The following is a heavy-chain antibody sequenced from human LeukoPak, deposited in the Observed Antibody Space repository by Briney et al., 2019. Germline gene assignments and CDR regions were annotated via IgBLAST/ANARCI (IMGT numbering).Heavy chain of an antibody. Sequence: PGGSLRLSCAASGFTFRSYGMHWVRQAPGKGLEWVAVIWYEGSNKYYADSVKGRFTISRDNSENTLYLQMNSLRAEDTALYYCASDGIAVDRGIGYFDYWGQGTLVTVSS. CDR3: ASDGIAVDRGIGYFDY. D-gene: IGHD6-13*01. CDR1: GFTFRSYG. CDR2: IWYEGSNK. J-gene: IGHJ4*02. V-gene: IGHV3-33*01.